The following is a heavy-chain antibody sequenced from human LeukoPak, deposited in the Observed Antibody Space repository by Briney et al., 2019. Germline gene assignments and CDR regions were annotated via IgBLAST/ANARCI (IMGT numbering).Heavy chain of an antibody. J-gene: IGHJ4*02. CDR3: ARRIVTTGDFDF. CDR2: IYYSGST. V-gene: IGHV4-59*08. Sequence: SETLSLTCTVSGGSTSLYYWSWIRQPPGKGLEWIGYIYYSGSTNYTPSLRGRVTISVDTSKNQFSLKLSSVTAADTAVYYCARRIVTTGDFDFWGQGTLVTVSS. CDR1: GGSTSLYY. D-gene: IGHD4-11*01.